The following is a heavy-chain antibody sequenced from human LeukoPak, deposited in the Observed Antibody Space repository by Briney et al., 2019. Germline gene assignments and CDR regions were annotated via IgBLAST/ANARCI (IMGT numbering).Heavy chain of an antibody. CDR2: ISWNSGSI. CDR3: AKDMGITMVRGVTTAQPFDY. J-gene: IGHJ4*02. Sequence: GRSLRLSCAASGFTFDDYAMHWVRQAPGKGLEWVSGISWNSGSIGYADSVKGRFTISRDNAKNSLYLQMNSLRAEDTALYYCAKDMGITMVRGVTTAQPFDYWGQGTLVTVSS. V-gene: IGHV3-9*01. CDR1: GFTFDDYA. D-gene: IGHD3-10*01.